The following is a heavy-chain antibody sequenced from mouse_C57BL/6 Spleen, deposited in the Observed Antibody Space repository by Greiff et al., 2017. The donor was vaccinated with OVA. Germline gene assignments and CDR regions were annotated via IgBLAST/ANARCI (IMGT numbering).Heavy chain of an antibody. J-gene: IGHJ3*01. CDR2: IDPSDSYT. D-gene: IGHD1-1*01. V-gene: IGHV1-59*01. CDR1: GYTFTSYW. Sequence: QVQLQQPGAELVRPGTSVKLSCKASGYTFTSYWMHWVKQRPGQGLEWIGVIDPSDSYTNYNQKFKGKATLTVDTSSSTAYMQLSSLTSEDTAVYNCERYYYYGSSYPAWFAYWGQGTLVTVSA. CDR3: ERYYYYGSSYPAWFAY.